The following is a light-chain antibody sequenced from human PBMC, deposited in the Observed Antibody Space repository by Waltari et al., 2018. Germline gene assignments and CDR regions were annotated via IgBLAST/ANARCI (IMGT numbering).Light chain of an antibody. CDR2: DTS. J-gene: IGLJ2*01. CDR1: TGAVTSGHY. CDR3: FLSYSGAVI. V-gene: IGLV7-46*01. Sequence: QAVVPQEPSLTVSPGGTVPLTCSSSTGAVTSGHYPYWFQQKPGQAPRTLIYDTSNKHSWTPARFAGSLLGGKAALTLSGAQPEDEANYYCFLSYSGAVIFGGGTKLTVL.